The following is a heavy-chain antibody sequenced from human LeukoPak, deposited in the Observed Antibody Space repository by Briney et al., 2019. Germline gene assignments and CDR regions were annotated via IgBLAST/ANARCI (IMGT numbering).Heavy chain of an antibody. CDR1: GYNFNTYY. Sequence: ASVKVSCKTSGYNFNTYYVHWVRQTPGGLEWMGWINPNSGGTNYAQKFQGRVTMTRDTSISTAYMELSRLRSDDTAVYYCASLAAAGKNAYYYYMDVWGKGTTVTVSS. V-gene: IGHV1-2*02. CDR3: ASLAAAGKNAYYYYMDV. J-gene: IGHJ6*03. D-gene: IGHD6-13*01. CDR2: INPNSGGT.